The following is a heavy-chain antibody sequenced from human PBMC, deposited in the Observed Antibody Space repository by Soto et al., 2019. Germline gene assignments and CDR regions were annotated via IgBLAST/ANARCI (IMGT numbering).Heavy chain of an antibody. Sequence: QVQLVQSGAEVKKPGASVKVSCKASGYTFTSYGISWVRQAPGQGLEWMGWISTYNGNTNYAQQLQGRVTMTTDTATSTAYMELRSLRSDDTAVYYCARDGQTTMVRGVRGGSYNYYGMDVWGQGTTVTVSS. J-gene: IGHJ6*02. CDR3: ARDGQTTMVRGVRGGSYNYYGMDV. CDR1: GYTFTSYG. CDR2: ISTYNGNT. D-gene: IGHD3-10*01. V-gene: IGHV1-18*04.